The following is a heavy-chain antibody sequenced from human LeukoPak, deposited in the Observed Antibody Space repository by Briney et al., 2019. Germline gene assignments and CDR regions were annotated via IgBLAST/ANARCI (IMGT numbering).Heavy chain of an antibody. CDR2: IYYSGST. J-gene: IGHJ4*02. D-gene: IGHD2-2*01. Sequence: SETLSLTCTVSGGSLSTSSYYWGWLRQPPGKGLEWIGRIYYSGSTYYNPSLKRRATISVDTSKNQFSLKLSSVTAADTVAYYCARMRSRSLGDYWGEGTLATVSS. CDR3: ARMRSRSLGDY. CDR1: GGSLSTSSYY. V-gene: IGHV4-39*01.